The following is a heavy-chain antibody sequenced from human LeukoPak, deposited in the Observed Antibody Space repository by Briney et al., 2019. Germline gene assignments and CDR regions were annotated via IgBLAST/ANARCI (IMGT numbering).Heavy chain of an antibody. J-gene: IGHJ3*02. CDR3: ARDRAIAAAPDDAFDI. CDR1: GFTFSSYR. V-gene: IGHV3-48*04. D-gene: IGHD6-13*01. CDR2: ISSSSSTI. Sequence: GGSLRLSCAASGFTFSSYRMNWVRQAPGKGLEWVSYISSSSSTIYYADSVKGRFTISRDNAKNSLYLQMNSLRAEDTAVYYCARDRAIAAAPDDAFDIWGQGTMVTVSS.